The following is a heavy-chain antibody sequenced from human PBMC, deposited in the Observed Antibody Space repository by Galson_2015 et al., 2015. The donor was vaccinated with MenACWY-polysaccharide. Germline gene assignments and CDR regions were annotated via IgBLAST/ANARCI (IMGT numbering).Heavy chain of an antibody. CDR2: MSPNSGNT. CDR1: GYKFSSYD. J-gene: IGHJ4*02. Sequence: SVKVSCKASGYKFSSYDINWVRQASGQGLEWMGWMSPNSGNTGYAQKFQGRVTMTSSSAMATAYMELNNLRSDDTAVYYCARIIARKYTFADSWGQGTLVTVSS. V-gene: IGHV1-8*01. CDR3: ARIIARKYTFADS. D-gene: IGHD2-21*01.